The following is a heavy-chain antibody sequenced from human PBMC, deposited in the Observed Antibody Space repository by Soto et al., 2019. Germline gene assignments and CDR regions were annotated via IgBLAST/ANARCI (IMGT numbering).Heavy chain of an antibody. CDR1: GFTFSNAW. D-gene: IGHD4-17*01. CDR3: TTPRSYGDYDAFDI. Sequence: GGSLRLSCAASGFTFSNAWMSWVRQAPGKGLEWVGRIKSKTDGGTTDYAAPVKGRFTISRDDSKNTLYLQMNSLKTEDTAVYYCTTPRSYGDYDAFDIWGQGTMVTVSS. V-gene: IGHV3-15*01. J-gene: IGHJ3*02. CDR2: IKSKTDGGTT.